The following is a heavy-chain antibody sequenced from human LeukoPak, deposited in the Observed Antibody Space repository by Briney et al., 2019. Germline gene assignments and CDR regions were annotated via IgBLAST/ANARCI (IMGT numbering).Heavy chain of an antibody. CDR3: ARLSTAVPDAAY. J-gene: IGHJ4*02. D-gene: IGHD6-19*01. CDR1: IFTFRTSW. Sequence: PGGSLRLSCAASIFTFRTSWMSWVREAPGKGLEWVANIKRDGSEKYYVDSVKGRFTISRDNAKNSLYLQMNSLIVEDTAVYYCARLSTAVPDAAYWGQGTLVTVSS. CDR2: IKRDGSEK. V-gene: IGHV3-7*01.